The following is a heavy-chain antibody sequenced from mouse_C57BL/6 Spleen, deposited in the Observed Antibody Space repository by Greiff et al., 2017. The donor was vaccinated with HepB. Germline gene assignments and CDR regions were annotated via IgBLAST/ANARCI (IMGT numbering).Heavy chain of an antibody. D-gene: IGHD2-3*01. CDR1: GFTFSSYA. J-gene: IGHJ2*01. V-gene: IGHV5-9-1*02. CDR2: ISSGGDYI. Sequence: EVQLVESGEGLVKPGGSLKLSCAASGFTFSSYAMSWVPQTPEKRLEWVAYISSGGDYIYYADTVKGRFTISRDNARNTLYLQMSSLKSEDTAMYYCTRDLDDGYFDYWGQGTTLTVSS. CDR3: TRDLDDGYFDY.